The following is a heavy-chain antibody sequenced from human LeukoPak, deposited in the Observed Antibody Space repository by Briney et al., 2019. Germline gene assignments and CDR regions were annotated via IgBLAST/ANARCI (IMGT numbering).Heavy chain of an antibody. CDR2: FDPGDADA. J-gene: IGHJ6*03. CDR3: ATPIPHSPRSYMDV. V-gene: IGHV1-24*01. CDR1: GYTLSELS. Sequence: ASVKVSCKVSGYTLSELSIHWVRQTPGKGLEWMGGFDPGDADAIYVQKFQGRVTMAEDTSADTAYMELSSLRSEDTAVYYCATPIPHSPRSYMDVWGKGTPVTVSS. D-gene: IGHD2-15*01.